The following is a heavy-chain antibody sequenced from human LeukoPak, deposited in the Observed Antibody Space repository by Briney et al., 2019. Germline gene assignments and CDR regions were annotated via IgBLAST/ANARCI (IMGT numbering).Heavy chain of an antibody. CDR2: ISSNGYTI. Sequence: GGSLRLSCAVSGFDITNKYMAWIRQAPGMGLQWVSYISSNGYTIYYEDSVMGRFTISRDNAKNAFYLQMNSLRDDDTAVYYCATEGIEELSPPDHWGQGTLVTVSS. D-gene: IGHD1-7*01. V-gene: IGHV3-11*04. CDR1: GFDITNKY. CDR3: ATEGIEELSPPDH. J-gene: IGHJ4*02.